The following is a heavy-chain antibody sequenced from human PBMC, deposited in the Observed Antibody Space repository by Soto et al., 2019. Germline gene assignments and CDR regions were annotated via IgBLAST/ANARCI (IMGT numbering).Heavy chain of an antibody. V-gene: IGHV3-20*01. CDR1: GFTFDDYG. Sequence: GGSLRLSCAASGFTFDDYGMSWVRQAPGKGLEWVSGINWNGGSTGYADSVKGRFTISRDNAKNSLYLQMNSLRAEDTALYHCARVGRYCSSTSCPETYYYYYYMDVWGKGTTVTVSS. D-gene: IGHD2-2*01. J-gene: IGHJ6*03. CDR3: ARVGRYCSSTSCPETYYYYYYMDV. CDR2: INWNGGST.